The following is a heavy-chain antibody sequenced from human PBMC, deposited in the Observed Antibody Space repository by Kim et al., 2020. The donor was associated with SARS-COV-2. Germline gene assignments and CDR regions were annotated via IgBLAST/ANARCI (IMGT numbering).Heavy chain of an antibody. Sequence: YYADSVKGRFTISRDNAKNSLYLQMNSLRAEDTAVYYCARTDYGDYSFDYWGQGTLVTVSS. V-gene: IGHV3-21*01. D-gene: IGHD4-17*01. CDR3: ARTDYGDYSFDY. J-gene: IGHJ4*02.